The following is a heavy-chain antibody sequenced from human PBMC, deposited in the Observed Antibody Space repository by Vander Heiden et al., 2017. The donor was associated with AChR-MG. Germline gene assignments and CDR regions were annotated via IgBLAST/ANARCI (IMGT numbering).Heavy chain of an antibody. CDR3: AKTSSQGGFDY. CDR2: IYYSGST. Sequence: QLQLQESGPGLVKPSETLSLTCTVPGGSISSSSYYWGWIRQPPGKGLEWIGSIYYSGSTYYNPSLKSRVTISVDTSKNQFSLKLSSVTAADTAVYYCAKTSSQGGFDYWGQGTLVTVSS. V-gene: IGHV4-39*01. D-gene: IGHD2-2*01. J-gene: IGHJ4*02. CDR1: GGSISSSSYY.